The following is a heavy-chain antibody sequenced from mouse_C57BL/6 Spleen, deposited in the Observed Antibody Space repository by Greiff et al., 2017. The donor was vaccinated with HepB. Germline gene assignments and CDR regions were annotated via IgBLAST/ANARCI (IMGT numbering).Heavy chain of an antibody. CDR1: GFTFSDYY. CDR3: ARGEDYYGSIYDYYAMDY. CDR2: INYDGSST. Sequence: EVKLVESEGGLVQPGSSMKLSCTASGFTFSDYYMAWVRQVPEKGLEWVANINYDGSSTYYLDSLKSRFIISRDNAKNILYLQMSSLKSEDTATYYCARGEDYYGSIYDYYAMDYWGQGTSVTVSS. V-gene: IGHV5-16*01. J-gene: IGHJ4*01. D-gene: IGHD1-1*01.